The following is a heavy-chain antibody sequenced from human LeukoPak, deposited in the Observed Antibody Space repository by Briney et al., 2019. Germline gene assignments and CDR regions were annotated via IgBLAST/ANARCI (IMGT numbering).Heavy chain of an antibody. CDR3: AKPPNVWFGELYDPFDY. CDR2: ISGSGGST. CDR1: GFTFSSYA. Sequence: PGGSLRLSCAASGFTFSSYAMSWVRQAPGKGLEWVSAISGSGGSTYYADSVKGRFTISRDNSRNTLYLQMNSLRAEDTAVYYCAKPPNVWFGELYDPFDYWGQGTLVTVSS. J-gene: IGHJ4*02. D-gene: IGHD3-10*01. V-gene: IGHV3-23*01.